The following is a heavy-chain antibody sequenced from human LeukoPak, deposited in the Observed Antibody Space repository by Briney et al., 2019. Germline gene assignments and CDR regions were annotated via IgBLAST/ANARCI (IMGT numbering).Heavy chain of an antibody. J-gene: IGHJ6*02. CDR3: AKEIAAAGTVYYYYYYGMDV. CDR1: GFTVSSNY. CDR2: IYSGGST. V-gene: IGHV3-53*05. D-gene: IGHD6-13*01. Sequence: GGSLRLSCAASGFTVSSNYMSWVRQAPGKGLEWVSVIYSGGSTYYADSVKGRFTISRDNSKNTLYLQMNSLRAEDTAVYYCAKEIAAAGTVYYYYYYGMDVWGQGTTVTVSS.